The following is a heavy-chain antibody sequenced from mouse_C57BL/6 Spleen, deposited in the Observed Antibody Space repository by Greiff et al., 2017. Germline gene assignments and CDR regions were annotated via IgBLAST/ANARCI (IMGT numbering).Heavy chain of an antibody. D-gene: IGHD1-1*01. Sequence: EVNLVESGGGLVKPGGSLKLSCAASGFTFSSYAMSWVRQTPEKRLEWVATISDGGSYTYYPDNVKGRFTISRDNAKNNLYLQMSHLKSEDTAMYYCARKTLYYYGSSYRAMDYWGQGTSVTVSS. J-gene: IGHJ4*01. V-gene: IGHV5-4*03. CDR2: ISDGGSYT. CDR1: GFTFSSYA. CDR3: ARKTLYYYGSSYRAMDY.